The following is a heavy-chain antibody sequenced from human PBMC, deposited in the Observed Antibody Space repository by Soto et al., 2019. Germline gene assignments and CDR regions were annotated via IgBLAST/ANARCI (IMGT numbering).Heavy chain of an antibody. Sequence: ASVKVSCKASGYTFTSYAMHWVRQAPGQRLEWMGWINAGNGNTKYSQKLQGRVTMTTDTSTSTAYMELRSLRSDDTAVYYCAGSFWSGYYAAALDVWGQGTTVTVSS. CDR2: INAGNGNT. D-gene: IGHD3-3*01. CDR1: GYTFTSYA. V-gene: IGHV1-3*01. CDR3: AGSFWSGYYAAALDV. J-gene: IGHJ6*02.